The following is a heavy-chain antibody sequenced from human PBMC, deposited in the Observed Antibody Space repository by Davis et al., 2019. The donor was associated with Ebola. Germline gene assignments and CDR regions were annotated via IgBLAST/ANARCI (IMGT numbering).Heavy chain of an antibody. CDR1: GGSISGSTYY. Sequence: PGGSLRLSCTVSGGSISGSTYYWAWIRQPPGKGLEWIASMHYSGSTYYNPSLKRRVTISVDTSKNQFSLQLNSVTPEDTAVYYCVRGWLRSSFDYWGQGALVTVSS. CDR3: VRGWLRSSFDY. CDR2: MHYSGST. J-gene: IGHJ4*02. V-gene: IGHV4-39*01. D-gene: IGHD5-12*01.